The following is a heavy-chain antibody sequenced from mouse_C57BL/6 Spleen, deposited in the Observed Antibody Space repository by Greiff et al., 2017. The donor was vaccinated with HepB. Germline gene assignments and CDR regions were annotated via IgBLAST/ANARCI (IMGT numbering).Heavy chain of an antibody. Sequence: EVKLMESGGGLVQPGGSLKLSCAASGFTFSDYGMAWVRQAPRKGPEWVAFISNLAYSIYYADTVTGRFTISRENAKNTLYLEMSSLRSEDTAMYYCARQGYDRYYAMDYWGQGTSVTVSS. D-gene: IGHD2-2*01. CDR1: GFTFSDYG. CDR3: ARQGYDRYYAMDY. J-gene: IGHJ4*01. V-gene: IGHV5-15*01. CDR2: ISNLAYSI.